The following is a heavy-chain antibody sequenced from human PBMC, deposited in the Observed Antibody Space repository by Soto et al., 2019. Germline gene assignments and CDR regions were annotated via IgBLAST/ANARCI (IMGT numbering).Heavy chain of an antibody. J-gene: IGHJ5*02. CDR1: GGSISSGGYY. CDR3: ASRYCSGGTCPRP. CDR2: INHSGIT. Sequence: PSETLSLTCTVSGGSISSGGYYWSWIRQPPGKGLEWIGDINHSGITNYNPSLKSRVTMSLDTSKNQFSLKLTSVTAADTAVYYCASRYCSGGTCPRPWGQGTLVTVSS. D-gene: IGHD2-15*01. V-gene: IGHV4-39*07.